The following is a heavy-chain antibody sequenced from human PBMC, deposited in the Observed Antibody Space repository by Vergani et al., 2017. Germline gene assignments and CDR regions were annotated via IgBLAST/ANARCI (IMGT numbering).Heavy chain of an antibody. D-gene: IGHD3-3*01. V-gene: IGHV1-18*01. J-gene: IGHJ3*02. Sequence: QVQLVQSGAEVKKPGASVKVSCKASGYTLTSYGISWVRKAPGQGLEWKGWISAYNGNTNYAQKLQGRVTMTTDTSTSTAYMELWSLISDDTAVYYCARYSRRITMFGVYHDAFDIWGQGPMVTVSS. CDR2: ISAYNGNT. CDR3: ARYSRRITMFGVYHDAFDI. CDR1: GYTLTSYG.